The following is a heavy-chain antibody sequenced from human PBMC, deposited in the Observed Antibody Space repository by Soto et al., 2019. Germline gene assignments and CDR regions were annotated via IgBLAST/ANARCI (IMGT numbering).Heavy chain of an antibody. Sequence: ASVKVSCKASGGTFSSYAISWVRQAPGQGLEWMGGIIPIFGTANYAQKFQGRVTITADESTSTAYMELSSLRSEDTAVYYCARDCSGGSCYRGFDYWGQGTLVTVSS. V-gene: IGHV1-69*13. CDR1: GGTFSSYA. J-gene: IGHJ4*02. D-gene: IGHD2-15*01. CDR2: IIPIFGTA. CDR3: ARDCSGGSCYRGFDY.